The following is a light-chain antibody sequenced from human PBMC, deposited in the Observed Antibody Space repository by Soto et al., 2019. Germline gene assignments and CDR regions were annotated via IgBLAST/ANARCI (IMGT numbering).Light chain of an antibody. Sequence: QAVVTQEPSLTVSPGGTVTLTCGSSTGAVTSGHWPHWFQQKPGQAPRTLIYDTDNKHTWTPDRFSGSLLGGKAALTLSGAQPEDEGDYYCLVIFTGVGEVFGTGTKLTVL. CDR1: TGAVTSGHW. V-gene: IGLV7-46*01. J-gene: IGLJ1*01. CDR2: DTD. CDR3: LVIFTGVGEV.